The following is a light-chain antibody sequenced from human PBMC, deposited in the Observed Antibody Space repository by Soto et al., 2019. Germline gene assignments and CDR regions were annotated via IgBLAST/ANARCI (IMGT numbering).Light chain of an antibody. CDR3: QQYGSSGT. J-gene: IGKJ1*01. CDR2: GAS. V-gene: IGKV3-20*01. Sequence: ELVLTQSPGTLSLSPGERATLACRASQTVPSNYLAWYQQKPGQAPRLLIYGASNRATGIPDRFSGSGSGTNFTLTISRLEPEDFAVYYCQQYGSSGTFGQGTKVDIK. CDR1: QTVPSNY.